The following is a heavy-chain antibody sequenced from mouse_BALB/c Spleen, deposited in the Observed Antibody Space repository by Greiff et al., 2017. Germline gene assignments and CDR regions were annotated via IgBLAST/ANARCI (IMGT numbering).Heavy chain of an antibody. CDR3: ARGILRWFDY. V-gene: IGHV1-74*01. CDR2: IHPSDGET. J-gene: IGHJ2*01. CDR1: GYTFTSYW. D-gene: IGHD1-1*02. Sequence: QVQLQQPGAELVRPGASVKLSCTASGYTFTSYWMHWVKQRPGQGLEWIGMIHPSDGETRLNQKFKGKATLTVDKSSSTAYMQLSSPTSEDSAVYDCARGILRWFDYWGQGTTLTVSA.